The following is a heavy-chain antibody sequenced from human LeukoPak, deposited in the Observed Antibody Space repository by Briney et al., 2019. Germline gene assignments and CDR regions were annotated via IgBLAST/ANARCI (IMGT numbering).Heavy chain of an antibody. V-gene: IGHV4-59*01. CDR1: GGSISSYY. J-gene: IGHJ3*02. CDR3: ARDSREWFGELFPAFDI. CDR2: IYYSGST. D-gene: IGHD3-10*01. Sequence: SETLSLTCTVSGGSISSYYWSWIRQPPGKGLEWIGYIYYSGSTNYNPSLKSRVTISVDTSKNQFSLKLSSVTAADTAVYYCARDSREWFGELFPAFDIWGQGTMVTVSS.